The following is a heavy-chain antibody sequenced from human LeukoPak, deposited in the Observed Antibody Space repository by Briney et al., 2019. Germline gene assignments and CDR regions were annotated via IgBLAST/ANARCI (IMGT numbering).Heavy chain of an antibody. CDR3: ARESGSSDWFDP. CDR2: IYHSGST. CDR1: CYSISSGYY. D-gene: IGHD1-26*01. J-gene: IGHJ5*02. Sequence: PSETLSLTCAASCYSISSGYYWGWIRQPPGKGLEWIGSIYHSGSTYYNPSLKSRVTISVDTSKNQFSLKLSSVTAADTAVYYCARESGSSDWFDPWGQGTLVTVSS. V-gene: IGHV4-38-2*02.